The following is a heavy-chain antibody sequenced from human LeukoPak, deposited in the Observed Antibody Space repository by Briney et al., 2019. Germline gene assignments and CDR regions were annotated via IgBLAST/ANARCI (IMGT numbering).Heavy chain of an antibody. Sequence: SETLSLTCTVSGYSISSGYYWGWIRQPPGKGLGWIGSIYHSGSTYYNPSLKSRVTISVDTSKNQFSLKLSSVTAADTAVYYCARRVGATNPYFDYWGQGTLVTVSS. D-gene: IGHD1-26*01. CDR3: ARRVGATNPYFDY. CDR1: GYSISSGYY. CDR2: IYHSGST. V-gene: IGHV4-38-2*02. J-gene: IGHJ4*02.